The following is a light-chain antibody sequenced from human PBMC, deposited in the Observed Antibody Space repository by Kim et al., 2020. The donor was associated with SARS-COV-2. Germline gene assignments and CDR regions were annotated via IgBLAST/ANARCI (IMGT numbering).Light chain of an antibody. CDR3: CSYEGTVV. CDR2: EVN. CDR1: SSDVV. V-gene: IGLV2-23*02. Sequence: TVSGSPGQSITISCTGASSDVVSWYQHHPGEAPKLIIFEVNKRPSQISNRFSGSKSGNTASLTIAGLQAEDEANYYCCSYEGTVVFGGGTQLTVL. J-gene: IGLJ2*01.